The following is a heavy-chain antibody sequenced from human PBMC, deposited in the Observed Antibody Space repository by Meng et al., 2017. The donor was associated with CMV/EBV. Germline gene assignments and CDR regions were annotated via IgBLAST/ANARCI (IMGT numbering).Heavy chain of an antibody. CDR3: AKEAGTTMNRGGCSGGSCYRYYYGMDV. Sequence: GESLKISCAASGFTFSSYAMHWVRQAPGKGLEWVAFIRYDGSNKYYADSVKGRFTISRDNSKNTLYLQMNSLRAEDTAVYYCAKEAGTTMNRGGCSGGSCYRYYYGMDVWGQGTTVTVSS. J-gene: IGHJ6*02. CDR1: GFTFSSYA. D-gene: IGHD2-15*01. V-gene: IGHV3-30*02. CDR2: IRYDGSNK.